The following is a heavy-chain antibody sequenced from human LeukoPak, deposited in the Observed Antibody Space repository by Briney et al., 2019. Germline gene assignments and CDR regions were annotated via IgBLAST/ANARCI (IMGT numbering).Heavy chain of an antibody. D-gene: IGHD6-13*01. CDR3: ASALNSRSSSC. CDR2: FNPESGGT. V-gene: IGHV1-2*02. Sequence: SVKVSCKASGYRFTDYYMHWVRQAPGQGLEWMGWFNPESGGTNYAQKFQGRVTMTTDTTISTAYMELTRLRSDDTAVYYCASALNSRSSSCWGQGTRVTVSS. J-gene: IGHJ4*02. CDR1: GYRFTDYY.